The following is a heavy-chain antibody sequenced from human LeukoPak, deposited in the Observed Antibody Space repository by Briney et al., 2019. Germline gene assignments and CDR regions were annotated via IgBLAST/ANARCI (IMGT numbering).Heavy chain of an antibody. J-gene: IGHJ5*02. V-gene: IGHV3-43*02. Sequence: PGGSLRLSCVDSGFTLDDSALHWVRQAPGKGLEWISLISGDGDNTYYADSVKGRFTISGDTSTNSLYLQMSSLRAEDTAFYYCAKGVRSGTYYNCFDPWGQGTLVTVSS. CDR1: GFTLDDSA. CDR2: ISGDGDNT. D-gene: IGHD1-26*01. CDR3: AKGVRSGTYYNCFDP.